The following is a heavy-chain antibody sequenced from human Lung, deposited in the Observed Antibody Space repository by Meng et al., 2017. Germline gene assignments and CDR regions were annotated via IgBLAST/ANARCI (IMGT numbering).Heavy chain of an antibody. J-gene: IGHJ1*01. CDR1: GGSISSSSYC. CDR3: ARGEYDSSGYYLEYFQL. Sequence: RRQLPESDPCLVKASETLPLTRTLSGGSISSSSYCWGWIRQPPGKGLEWIGSIYYSGSTYYNPSLKSRVSISVDTSKSQFSLRLSSVTAADTAVYYCARGEYDSSGYYLEYFQLWGQGTLVTVSS. V-gene: IGHV4-39*06. CDR2: IYYSGST. D-gene: IGHD3-22*01.